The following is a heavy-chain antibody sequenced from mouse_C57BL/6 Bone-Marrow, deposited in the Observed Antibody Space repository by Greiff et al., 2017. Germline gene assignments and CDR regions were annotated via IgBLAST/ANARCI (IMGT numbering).Heavy chain of an antibody. Sequence: QVQLQQSGPELVKPGASVKISCKASGYAFSSSWMNWVKQRPGKGLEWIGRIYPGDGDTNYNGKFKGKATLTADKSSSTAYMQLSSLTSEDSAVYFCARSNGYGYDGRCAYWGQGTLVTVSA. CDR3: ARSNGYGYDGRCAY. CDR1: GYAFSSSW. CDR2: IYPGDGDT. V-gene: IGHV1-82*01. D-gene: IGHD2-2*01. J-gene: IGHJ3*01.